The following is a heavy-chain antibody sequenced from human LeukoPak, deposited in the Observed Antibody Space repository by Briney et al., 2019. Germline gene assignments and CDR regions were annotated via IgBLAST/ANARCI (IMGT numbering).Heavy chain of an antibody. CDR2: INPSGGST. CDR1: GYTFTGYY. J-gene: IGHJ3*02. D-gene: IGHD3-9*01. CDR3: ARKRDILTGYYNDAFDI. V-gene: IGHV1-46*01. Sequence: SVKVSCKASGYTFTGYYMHWVRQAPGQGLEWMGIINPSGGSTSYAQKFQGRVTMTRDMSTSTVYMELSSLRSEDTAVYYCARKRDILTGYYNDAFDIWGQGTMVTVSS.